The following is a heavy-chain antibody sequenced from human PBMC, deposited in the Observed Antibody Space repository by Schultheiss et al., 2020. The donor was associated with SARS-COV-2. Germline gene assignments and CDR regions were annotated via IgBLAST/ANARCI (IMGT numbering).Heavy chain of an antibody. J-gene: IGHJ4*02. Sequence: GGSLRLSCAASGFTFSSYAMSWVRQAPGKGLEWVSAISGSGGSTYYADSVKGRFTISRDNSKNTLYLQMNSLRAEDTAVYYCARGSVVVVPAAIPFDYWGQGTLVTVSS. CDR2: ISGSGGST. CDR1: GFTFSSYA. V-gene: IGHV3-23*01. CDR3: ARGSVVVVPAAIPFDY. D-gene: IGHD2-2*02.